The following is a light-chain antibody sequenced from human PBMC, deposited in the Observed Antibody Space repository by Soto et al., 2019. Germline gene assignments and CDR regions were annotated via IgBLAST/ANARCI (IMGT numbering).Light chain of an antibody. CDR2: GAS. Sequence: EIVLTQSPGTLSLSPGERATISCRASQSVSSSYLAWYQQKPGQAPRLLIFGASNRATGIPDRFSGSGSGTDFTLTISRLEPEDFAVYYCQQYDGSLWTFGQGTKVEIK. J-gene: IGKJ1*01. CDR1: QSVSSSY. CDR3: QQYDGSLWT. V-gene: IGKV3-20*01.